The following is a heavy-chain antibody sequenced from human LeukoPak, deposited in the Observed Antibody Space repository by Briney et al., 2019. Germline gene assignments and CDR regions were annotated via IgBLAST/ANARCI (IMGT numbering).Heavy chain of an antibody. CDR3: TTWLLWFGELLSFDI. V-gene: IGHV3-15*01. D-gene: IGHD3-10*01. CDR1: GFTFSNAW. J-gene: IGHJ3*02. Sequence: PGGSLRLSCAASGFTFSNAWMSWVRQAPGKGLEWVGRIKSKTDGGTTDYAAPVKGRFTISRDDSKNTLYLQMNSLKTEDTAVYYCTTWLLWFGELLSFDIWGQGTMVTVSP. CDR2: IKSKTDGGTT.